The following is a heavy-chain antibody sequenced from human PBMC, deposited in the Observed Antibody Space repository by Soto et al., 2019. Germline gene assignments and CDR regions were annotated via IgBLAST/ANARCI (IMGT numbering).Heavy chain of an antibody. J-gene: IGHJ4*02. Sequence: ASVKVSCKVSGYTLTELSMHWVRQAPGKGLEWMGGFDPEDGETIYAQKFQGRVTMTEDTSTDTAYMELSSLRSEDTAVYYCATGIGGDGYFDYWGQGTRVTVSS. CDR3: ATGIGGDGYFDY. V-gene: IGHV1-24*01. CDR2: FDPEDGET. D-gene: IGHD3-16*01. CDR1: GYTLTELS.